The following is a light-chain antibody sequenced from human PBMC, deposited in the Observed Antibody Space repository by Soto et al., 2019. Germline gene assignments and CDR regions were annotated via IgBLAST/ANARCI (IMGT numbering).Light chain of an antibody. CDR2: SAH. J-gene: IGKJ4*02. CDR1: QSLNNN. CDR3: QQYNQWPLT. V-gene: IGKV3-15*01. Sequence: EIVMTQSPATLSASPGERATLSCRASQSLNNNLAWYQQKPGQAPRLLIYSAHTSATGVPARFSGSGSGTEFTLTISSLQSEDLAVFYCQQYNQWPLTFGGGTNVETK.